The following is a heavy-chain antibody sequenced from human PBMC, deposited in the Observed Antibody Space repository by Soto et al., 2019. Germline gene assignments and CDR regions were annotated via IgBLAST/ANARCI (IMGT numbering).Heavy chain of an antibody. CDR2: IYSGGST. V-gene: IGHV3-53*04. J-gene: IGHJ3*02. D-gene: IGHD4-17*01. CDR1: GFTVSSNY. Sequence: EVQLVECGGGLVQPGGSLRLSCAASGFTVSSNYMSWVRQAPGKGLEWVSVIYSGGSTYYADSVKGRFTISRHNSKNTLYLQLNSLRAEDTAVYYCARDLRGVRSYGEHGDAFDIWGQGTMVTVSS. CDR3: ARDLRGVRSYGEHGDAFDI.